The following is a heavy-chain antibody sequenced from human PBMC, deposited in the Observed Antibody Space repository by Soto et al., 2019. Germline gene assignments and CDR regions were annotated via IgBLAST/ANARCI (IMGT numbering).Heavy chain of an antibody. D-gene: IGHD4-17*01. CDR2: IGASGVYT. V-gene: IGHV3-23*01. CDR1: GFTFSNYA. J-gene: IGHJ4*02. CDR3: AKGHGDYVAYFDC. Sequence: EVQLLESGGGLVQPGGSLRLSCEVSGFTFSNYAMSWVRQAPGKGPEWVSAIGASGVYTNYANSLKGRFTISRDNSKNTLYLEMNSLRAEDTAIYYCAKGHGDYVAYFDCRGQGARVIVSS.